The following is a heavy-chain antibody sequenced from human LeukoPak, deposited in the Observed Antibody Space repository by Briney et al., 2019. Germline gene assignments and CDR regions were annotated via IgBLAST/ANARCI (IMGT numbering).Heavy chain of an antibody. CDR3: ATSYDGKTAPYDL. D-gene: IGHD4-23*01. Sequence: SETLSLTCTVANDSISSYCCSWVRQPPGKGLEWIGFMCPSGRTDYNPSLKSRVTMSIDTSKNQLSMELRFLTAADTAVYYCATSYDGKTAPYDLWGHGTLVTVSS. CDR1: NDSISSYC. J-gene: IGHJ5*02. V-gene: IGHV4-4*08. CDR2: MCPSGRT.